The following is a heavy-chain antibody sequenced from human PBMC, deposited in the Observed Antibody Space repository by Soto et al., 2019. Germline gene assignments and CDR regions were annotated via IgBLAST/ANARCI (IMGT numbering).Heavy chain of an antibody. CDR2: IYYSGGT. Sequence: SETLSLTCTVSGGSVSSSSYYWGWIRQPPGKGLEWIGSIYYSGGTFYNHSLRSRVNISVDTPNNRFSLKLTPVTAADTAVYYCARAAFDYCSGGSCYFDSWGQGALVTVYS. CDR1: GGSVSSSSYY. CDR3: ARAAFDYCSGGSCYFDS. D-gene: IGHD2-15*01. V-gene: IGHV4-39*02. J-gene: IGHJ4*02.